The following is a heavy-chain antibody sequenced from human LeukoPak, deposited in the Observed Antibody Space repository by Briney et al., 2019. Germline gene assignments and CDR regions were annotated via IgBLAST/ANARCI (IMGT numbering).Heavy chain of an antibody. CDR3: AKVPRQHDNWFDP. J-gene: IGHJ5*02. CDR2: ISSSSTII. Sequence: GGSLRLSCAASGFTFSSHSMNWVRQTPGKGLEWISYISSSSTIIYYADSVKGRFTISRDDAKNSLYLQMNSLRDEDTAIYYCAKVPRQHDNWFDPWGQGTLVTVSS. CDR1: GFTFSSHS. D-gene: IGHD3-9*01. V-gene: IGHV3-48*02.